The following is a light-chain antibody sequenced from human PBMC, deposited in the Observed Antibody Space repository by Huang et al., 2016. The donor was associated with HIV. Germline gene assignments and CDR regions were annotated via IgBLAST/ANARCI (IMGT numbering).Light chain of an antibody. CDR3: QQYYSIPG. J-gene: IGKJ1*01. CDR2: WAS. Sequence: DIVMTQSPDSLAVSLGERATIHCVTSQSVLSQSNNRNHLAWYQQKPRQPPKLLIYWASTREAGVSDRFRGSGSATDFTLTIDNLQAEDVALYFCQQYYSIPGFGQGTYVEL. CDR1: QSVLSQSNNRNH. V-gene: IGKV4-1*01.